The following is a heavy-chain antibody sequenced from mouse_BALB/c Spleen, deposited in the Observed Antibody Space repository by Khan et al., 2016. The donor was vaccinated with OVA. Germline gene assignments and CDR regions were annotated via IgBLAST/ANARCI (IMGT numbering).Heavy chain of an antibody. V-gene: IGHV1S29*02. Sequence: EVQLQESGPELVKPGASVKMSCKASGYTFTDYNMDWVKQSHGKSLEWIGYIYPDSGGTGYNQTFKTKATLTVDISSSTAFMELRSLTSEDSAVYYCARSGYGSFAFWGQGTLVTVSA. J-gene: IGHJ3*01. CDR3: ARSGYGSFAF. CDR2: IYPDSGGT. D-gene: IGHD1-2*01. CDR1: GYTFTDYN.